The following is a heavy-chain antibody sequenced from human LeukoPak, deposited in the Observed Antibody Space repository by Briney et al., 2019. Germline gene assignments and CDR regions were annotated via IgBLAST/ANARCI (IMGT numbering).Heavy chain of an antibody. Sequence: GLSLTLSYAACGFTFHDYAMHWVQQAPGKGLEWVSGISWNSGSIGYADSVKGRFTISRDNAKNSLYLQMNSLRAEDTALYYCAKDTSGWTSFDYWGQGTLVTVSS. J-gene: IGHJ4*02. D-gene: IGHD6-19*01. CDR1: GFTFHDYA. V-gene: IGHV3-9*01. CDR2: ISWNSGSI. CDR3: AKDTSGWTSFDY.